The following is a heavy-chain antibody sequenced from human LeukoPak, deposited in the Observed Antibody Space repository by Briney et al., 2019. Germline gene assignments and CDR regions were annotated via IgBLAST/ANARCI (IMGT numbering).Heavy chain of an antibody. CDR1: GFTFSSYA. Sequence: GGSLRLSCVASGFTFSSYAMHWVRQAPGKGLEWVAVISRDGRDKHHADSVKGRSTISRDNSKNTLYLQMDSLRAEDTAVYFCAKDPRTAAAYYFDYWGQGILVTVSS. V-gene: IGHV3-30*18. CDR2: ISRDGRDK. CDR3: AKDPRTAAAYYFDY. D-gene: IGHD6-13*01. J-gene: IGHJ4*02.